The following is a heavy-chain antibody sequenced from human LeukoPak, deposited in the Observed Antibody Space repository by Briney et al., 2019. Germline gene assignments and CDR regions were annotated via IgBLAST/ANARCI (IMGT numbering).Heavy chain of an antibody. D-gene: IGHD3-9*01. Sequence: PGGSLRLSCAASGFTFSSYSMNWVRQAPGKGLEWVSYISSSSSTIYYADSVKGRFTISRDNAKNSLYLQMNSLRAEDTAVYYCAKVTPLIRSHYYYYMDVWGKGTTVTVSS. J-gene: IGHJ6*03. V-gene: IGHV3-48*04. CDR3: AKVTPLIRSHYYYYMDV. CDR2: ISSSSSTI. CDR1: GFTFSSYS.